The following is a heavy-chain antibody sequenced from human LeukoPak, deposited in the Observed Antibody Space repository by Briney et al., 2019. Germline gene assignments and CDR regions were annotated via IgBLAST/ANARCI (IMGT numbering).Heavy chain of an antibody. CDR3: ARGRRDTQYQVFDY. Sequence: GGSLRLSCAASGFTFSSYWMSWVRQAPGKGLEWVANIKQDGSEKYYVDSVKGRFTISRDNAKNSLYLQMSGLRDEDTAVYYCARGRRDTQYQVFDYWGLGILVTVSS. CDR1: GFTFSSYW. J-gene: IGHJ4*02. CDR2: IKQDGSEK. V-gene: IGHV3-7*01. D-gene: IGHD2-2*01.